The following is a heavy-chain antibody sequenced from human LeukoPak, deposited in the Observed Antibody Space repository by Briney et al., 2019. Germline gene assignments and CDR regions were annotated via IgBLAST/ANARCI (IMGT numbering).Heavy chain of an antibody. CDR1: GFTFSSYV. CDR3: AKGLLGHFDY. Sequence: PGGSLRLSCAASGFTFSSYVMNWVRQTPLKGLEWVSRIGGSGFTTYYAGSVKGRFTISRDNSKNTLYLQMNSLRAEDTATYYCAKGLLGHFDYWGQGALVTVSS. J-gene: IGHJ4*02. CDR2: IGGSGFTT. V-gene: IGHV3-23*01. D-gene: IGHD2-8*02.